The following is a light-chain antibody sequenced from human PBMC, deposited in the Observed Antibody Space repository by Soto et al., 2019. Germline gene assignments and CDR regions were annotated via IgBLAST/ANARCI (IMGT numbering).Light chain of an antibody. J-gene: IGLJ2*01. V-gene: IGLV2-14*01. Sequence: QSALTQPASVSGSPGQSITISCTGTSSDVGGHNYVSWYQQHPGKAPKLMIYDVSNWPSGISNRFSGSKSGNTASLTISGLQAEDEADYYCSSYTSSSTVVFGGGTKLTVL. CDR2: DVS. CDR1: SSDVGGHNY. CDR3: SSYTSSSTVV.